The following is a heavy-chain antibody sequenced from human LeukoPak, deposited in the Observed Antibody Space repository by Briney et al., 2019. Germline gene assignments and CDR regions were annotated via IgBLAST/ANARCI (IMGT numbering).Heavy chain of an antibody. D-gene: IGHD5-12*01. CDR3: AGGGIEYSGYFFGY. CDR1: GGSISSHY. V-gene: IGHV4-59*11. Sequence: SETLSLTCTVSGGSISSHYWSWIRQPPGKGLEWIGNIYYSGSTNYNPSLKSRVTISVDTSKNQFSLKLSSVTAADTAVYYCAGGGIEYSGYFFGYWGQGTLVTVSS. CDR2: IYYSGST. J-gene: IGHJ4*02.